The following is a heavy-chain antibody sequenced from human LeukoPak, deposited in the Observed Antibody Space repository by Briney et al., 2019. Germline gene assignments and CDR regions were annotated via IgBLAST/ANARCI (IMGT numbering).Heavy chain of an antibody. V-gene: IGHV1-69*05. J-gene: IGHJ4*02. CDR3: ARSNYGSGSSAIDY. CDR1: GGTFSSYA. Sequence: SVKVSCKVSGGTFSSYAISWVRQAPGQGLEWMGRIIPIFGTANYAQKFQGRVTITTDESTSTAYMELSSLRSEDTAVYYCARSNYGSGSSAIDYWGQGTLVTVSS. CDR2: IIPIFGTA. D-gene: IGHD3-10*01.